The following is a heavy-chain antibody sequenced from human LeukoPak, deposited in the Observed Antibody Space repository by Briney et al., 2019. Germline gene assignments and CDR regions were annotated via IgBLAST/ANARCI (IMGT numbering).Heavy chain of an antibody. CDR3: ARDARQEWLRLGTLDY. V-gene: IGHV3-30*04. J-gene: IGHJ4*02. CDR2: MSFDGTNK. CDR1: GFTFSSYA. D-gene: IGHD5-12*01. Sequence: GGSLRLSCAASGFTFSSYAFHWVRQAPGKGLEWVATMSFDGTNKYYADSVKGRFTFSRDNSKKTLYLQMSSLRAEDTAVYYCARDARQEWLRLGTLDYWGQGSLVTVSS.